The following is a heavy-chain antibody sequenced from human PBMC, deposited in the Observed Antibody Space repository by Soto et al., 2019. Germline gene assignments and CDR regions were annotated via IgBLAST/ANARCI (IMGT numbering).Heavy chain of an antibody. V-gene: IGHV3-30-3*01. Sequence: GGSLRLSCAASGFTFKNYALHWVRQAPGKGLEWVAVTSYDGSNQFYADSVKGRVTISRDISKNTLYLHMKSLRAEDTAVYYCARPQTTGTTSLYYGMDVWGQGTTVTVSS. D-gene: IGHD1-1*01. CDR3: ARPQTTGTTSLYYGMDV. CDR1: GFTFKNYA. J-gene: IGHJ6*02. CDR2: TSYDGSNQ.